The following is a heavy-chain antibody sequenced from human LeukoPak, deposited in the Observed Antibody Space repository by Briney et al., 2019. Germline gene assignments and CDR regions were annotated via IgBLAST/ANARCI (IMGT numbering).Heavy chain of an antibody. CDR3: ARGPHDYGDYFMDY. CDR1: GGSISSGGYY. Sequence: SETLSLTCTVSGGSISSGGYYWSWIRQHPGRGLEWIVYIYYSGRTYYNPSLTSRITISVDTSKNQFSLNLNSVTAADTAVYYCARGPHDYGDYFMDYWGQGTLVTVSS. D-gene: IGHD4-17*01. CDR2: IYYSGRT. V-gene: IGHV4-31*03. J-gene: IGHJ4*02.